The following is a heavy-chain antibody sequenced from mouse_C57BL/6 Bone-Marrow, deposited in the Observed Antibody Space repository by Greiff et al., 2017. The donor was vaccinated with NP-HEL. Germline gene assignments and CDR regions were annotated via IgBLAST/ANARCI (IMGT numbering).Heavy chain of an antibody. Sequence: LKQSGASVKISCKASGYAFSSYWMNWVKQRPGKGLEWIGQIYPGDGDTNYNGKFKGKATLTADKSSSTAYMQLSSLTSEDSAVYFCARSLRSPFDYWGQGTTLTVSS. V-gene: IGHV1-80*01. CDR1: GYAFSSYW. CDR2: IYPGDGDT. CDR3: ARSLRSPFDY. D-gene: IGHD1-1*01. J-gene: IGHJ2*01.